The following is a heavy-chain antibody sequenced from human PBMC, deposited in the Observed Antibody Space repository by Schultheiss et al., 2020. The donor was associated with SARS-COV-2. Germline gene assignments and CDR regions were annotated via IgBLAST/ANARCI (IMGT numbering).Heavy chain of an antibody. D-gene: IGHD5-18*01. Sequence: SETLSLTCAVYGGSFSSYYWSWIRQPPGKGLEWIGYIYYSGSTNYNPSLKSRVTISVDTSKNQFSLKLSSVTAADTAVYYCARHPGYSYGPYYYYGMDVWGQGTTVTVSS. J-gene: IGHJ6*02. CDR1: GGSFSSYY. CDR3: ARHPGYSYGPYYYYGMDV. V-gene: IGHV4-59*08. CDR2: IYYSGST.